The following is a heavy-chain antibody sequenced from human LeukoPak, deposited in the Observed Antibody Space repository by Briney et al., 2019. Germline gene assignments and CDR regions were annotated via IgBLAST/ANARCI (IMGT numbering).Heavy chain of an antibody. J-gene: IGHJ6*03. CDR2: ISGNGATT. CDR3: VANMYNYMDV. D-gene: IGHD2-2*01. V-gene: IGHV3-23*01. Sequence: PGGSLRLSCVASGFTFNIYAMSWVRQAPGRGLEWVSSISGNGATTYYADSVKGRFTISRDNSKKTAFLQMNSLRAEDTAIYYAVANMYNYMDVWGKGTTVTVSS. CDR1: GFTFNIYA.